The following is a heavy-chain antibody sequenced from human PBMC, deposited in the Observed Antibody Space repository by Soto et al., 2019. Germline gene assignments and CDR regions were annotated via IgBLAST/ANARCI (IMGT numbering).Heavy chain of an antibody. D-gene: IGHD4-17*01. CDR1: GGTFSSYA. J-gene: IGHJ4*02. CDR2: IIPIFGTA. CDR3: ARGPKRESRTTVVTHFGY. Sequence: QVQLVQSGAEVKKPGSSVKVSCKASGGTFSSYAISWVRQAPGQGLEWMGGIIPIFGTANYAQKFQGRVTITADESTSTAYMELSSLRSEDTAVYYCARGPKRESRTTVVTHFGYWGQGTLVTVSS. V-gene: IGHV1-69*12.